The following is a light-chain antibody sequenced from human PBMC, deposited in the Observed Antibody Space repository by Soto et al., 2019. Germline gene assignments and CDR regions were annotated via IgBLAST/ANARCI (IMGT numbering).Light chain of an antibody. V-gene: IGLV2-14*03. J-gene: IGLJ2*01. CDR1: STDVGGSGY. CDR2: AVT. CDR3: CSFVASGTLL. Sequence: QSALTQPASVSGSPGQSITISCTGSSTDVGGSGYISWYQHHPGKAPKLMIYAVTNRPSGVSDRFSGSKSGNAASLTISGLQAEDEADYYCCSFVASGTLLFGGGTKLTVL.